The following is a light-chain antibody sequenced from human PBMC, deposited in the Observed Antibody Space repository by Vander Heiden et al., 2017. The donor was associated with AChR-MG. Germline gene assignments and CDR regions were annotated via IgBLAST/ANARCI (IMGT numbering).Light chain of an antibody. CDR3: QQYTNWPPMYT. Sequence: DIVMTQSPATLSVSPGARVTLPCRASQSVTTNGAWYQQKPGQAPRLLIYDTSTRAAGVPARFSGRGAGTEFTLTISSLKSEDFAVYYCQQYTNWPPMYTFGQGTKLEIK. CDR2: DTS. V-gene: IGKV3-15*01. CDR1: QSVTTN. J-gene: IGKJ2*01.